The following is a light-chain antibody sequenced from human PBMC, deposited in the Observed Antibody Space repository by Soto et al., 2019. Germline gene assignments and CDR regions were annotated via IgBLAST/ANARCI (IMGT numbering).Light chain of an antibody. CDR1: QSISSY. J-gene: IGKJ2*01. CDR2: AAS. Sequence: DIQMTQSPSSLSASVGDRVTITCRASQSISSYLNWYQQKPGKAPKLLIYAASSLQSGVPSRFSGSGSWTDFTLTISSLQPEDFATYYCQQSYSTPYTFGQGIKLEIK. V-gene: IGKV1-39*01. CDR3: QQSYSTPYT.